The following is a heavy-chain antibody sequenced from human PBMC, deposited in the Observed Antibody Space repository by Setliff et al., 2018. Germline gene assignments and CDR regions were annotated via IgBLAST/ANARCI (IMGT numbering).Heavy chain of an antibody. Sequence: SETLSLTCTVSRGSIYSYFWSWIRQPPGKGLEWLGYIYHNGNTNYNPSLTSRVTMSVDTSKSQFSLKPRSVTAADTAVYYCARGSDYYDTSGYLYYFDYWG. D-gene: IGHD3-22*01. J-gene: IGHJ4*01. CDR3: ARGSDYYDTSGYLYYFDY. V-gene: IGHV4-59*01. CDR1: RGSIYSYF. CDR2: IYHNGNT.